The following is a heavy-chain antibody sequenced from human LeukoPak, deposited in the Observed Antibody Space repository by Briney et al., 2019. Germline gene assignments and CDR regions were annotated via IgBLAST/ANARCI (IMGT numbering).Heavy chain of an antibody. CDR2: IIPILGIA. Sequence: ASVKVSCKASGGTFSSYAISWVRQAPGQGLEWMGRIIPILGIANYAQKFQGRVTITADKSTSTAYMELRSLRSDDTAVYYCATEPFLGAYYFDSWGQGTLVTVSS. V-gene: IGHV1-69*04. D-gene: IGHD3-16*01. J-gene: IGHJ4*02. CDR1: GGTFSSYA. CDR3: ATEPFLGAYYFDS.